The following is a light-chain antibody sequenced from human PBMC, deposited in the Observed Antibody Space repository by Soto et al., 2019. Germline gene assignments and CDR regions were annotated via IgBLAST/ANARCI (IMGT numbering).Light chain of an antibody. V-gene: IGKV3-20*01. CDR2: GAS. CDR1: QSVSSNY. CDR3: QQCGSSPLT. Sequence: EIVLTQSPGTLSLSPGERATLSCRASQSVSSNYLAWYQQKPGQAPRLLIYGASSRATGIPDRFSGSESGTDFTLTISRLEPADFAVYYCQQCGSSPLTFGGGTKVEIK. J-gene: IGKJ4*01.